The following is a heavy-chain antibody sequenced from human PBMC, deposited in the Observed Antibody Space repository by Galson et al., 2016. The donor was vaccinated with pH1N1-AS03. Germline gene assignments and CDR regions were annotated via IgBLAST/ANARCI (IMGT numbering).Heavy chain of an antibody. Sequence: PALVKPTQTLTLTCTLSGFSISTSGIGVGWIRQPPGKALEWLAFIYWDDDDRYSPPLQSRLTIRKDTSKNQVVLTMTNMDPSDTATYFCARRRGAERFFDQWGQGTLVTVSS. CDR2: IYWDDDD. J-gene: IGHJ4*02. D-gene: IGHD1-1*01. CDR1: GFSISTSGIG. CDR3: ARRRGAERFFDQ. V-gene: IGHV2-5*02.